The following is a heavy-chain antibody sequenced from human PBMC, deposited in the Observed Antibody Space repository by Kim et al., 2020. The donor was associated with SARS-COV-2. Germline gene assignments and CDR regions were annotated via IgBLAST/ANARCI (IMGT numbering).Heavy chain of an antibody. J-gene: IGHJ6*02. D-gene: IGHD2-8*02. V-gene: IGHV4-34*01. CDR2: INHSDST. Sequence: SETLSLTCAVYGGSFSGYYWSWIRQPPGQGLEWIGEINHSDSTNYTPSLKSRVTISVDTSKNQFSLKLTSVTAADTAVYDGARYRKANRRYYADTGGSFSPYALDVWGQGTTVTVSS. CDR1: GGSFSGYY. CDR3: ARYRKANRRYYADTGGSFSPYALDV.